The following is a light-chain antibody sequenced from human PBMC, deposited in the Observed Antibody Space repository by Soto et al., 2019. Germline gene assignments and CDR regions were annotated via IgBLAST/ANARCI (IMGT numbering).Light chain of an antibody. CDR1: QSVSSN. CDR2: GAS. Sequence: EIVMTQSPATLSVSPGERATLSCRASQSVSSNLAWYQQKPGQAPRLLIYGASTRATGIPARFSGSGSGTEFTITISSLQSEDFAVYYCKQYNNWPRIFTFGPGTKVDI. V-gene: IGKV3-15*01. J-gene: IGKJ3*01. CDR3: KQYNNWPRIFT.